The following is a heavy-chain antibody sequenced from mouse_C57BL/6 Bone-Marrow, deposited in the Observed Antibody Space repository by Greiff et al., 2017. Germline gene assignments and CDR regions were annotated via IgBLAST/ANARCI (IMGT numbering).Heavy chain of an antibody. D-gene: IGHD1-1*01. CDR3: ARERIATVVAQYYFDY. V-gene: IGHV1-54*01. CDR2: INPGSGGT. CDR1: GYAFTNYL. Sequence: QVQLQQSGAELVRPGTSVKVSCKASGYAFTNYLIEWVKQRPGQGLEWIGVINPGSGGTNYNEKFKGKATLTADKSSSTAYLQLSSLTSEDSAVYFCARERIATVVAQYYFDYWGQGTTLTVSS. J-gene: IGHJ2*01.